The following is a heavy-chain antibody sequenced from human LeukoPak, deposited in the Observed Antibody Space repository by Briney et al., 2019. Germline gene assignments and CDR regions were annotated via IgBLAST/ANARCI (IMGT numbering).Heavy chain of an antibody. D-gene: IGHD3-16*02. Sequence: TGGSLRLSCAASGFTFDDYGMSWVRQAPGKGLEWVSGIDWNGGSTGYADSVTGRFTISRDNAKNSLYLQMNSLRAEDTALYYCARPGPTFGGVITYFDYWGQGTLVTVSS. J-gene: IGHJ4*02. CDR1: GFTFDDYG. CDR2: IDWNGGST. V-gene: IGHV3-20*04. CDR3: ARPGPTFGGVITYFDY.